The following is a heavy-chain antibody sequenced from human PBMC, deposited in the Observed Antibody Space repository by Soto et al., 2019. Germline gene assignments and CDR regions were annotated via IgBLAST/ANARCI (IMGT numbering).Heavy chain of an antibody. J-gene: IGHJ6*02. V-gene: IGHV5-51*01. CDR2: IYPGDSDT. CDR1: GYSFTSYW. D-gene: IGHD1-1*01. Sequence: PGESLKISCKGFGYSFTSYWIGWVRQMPGKGLEWMGIIYPGDSDTRYSPSFQGQVTISADKSISTAYLQWSSLKASDTAMYYCSRVQYKPSEGMDFRCQGTSVSVFS. CDR3: SRVQYKPSEGMDF.